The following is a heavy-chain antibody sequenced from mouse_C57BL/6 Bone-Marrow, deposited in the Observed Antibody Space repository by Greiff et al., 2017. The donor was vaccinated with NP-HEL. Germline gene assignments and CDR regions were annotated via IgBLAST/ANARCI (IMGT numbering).Heavy chain of an antibody. Sequence: DVKLQESGTVLARPGASVKMSCKTSGYTFTSYWMHWVKQRPGQGLEWIGAIYPGNSDTSYNQKFKGKAKLTAVTSSSTAYMALSSLTNEDSAVYYCTYGNEDYAMDYWGQGTSVTVSS. D-gene: IGHD2-1*01. CDR1: GYTFTSYW. J-gene: IGHJ4*01. CDR3: TYGNEDYAMDY. CDR2: IYPGNSDT. V-gene: IGHV1-5*01.